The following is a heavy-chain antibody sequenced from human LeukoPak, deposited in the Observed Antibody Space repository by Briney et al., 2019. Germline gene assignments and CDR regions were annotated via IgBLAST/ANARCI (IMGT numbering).Heavy chain of an antibody. Sequence: GGSLRLSCAASGFTFSTYSMKWVRQAPGKGLEWVSYISSSSGTIYYADSVKGRFTISRDNSKNSLYLQMSSLRVEDTALYYCAKGNNSISYNFDYWGQGTLVTVSS. V-gene: IGHV3-48*04. CDR3: AKGNNSISYNFDY. CDR1: GFTFSTYS. J-gene: IGHJ4*02. D-gene: IGHD4-11*01. CDR2: ISSSSGTI.